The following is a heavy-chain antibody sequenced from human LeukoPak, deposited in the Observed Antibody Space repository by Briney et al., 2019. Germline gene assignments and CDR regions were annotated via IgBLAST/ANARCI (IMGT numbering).Heavy chain of an antibody. CDR2: IYSGGST. D-gene: IGHD3-10*01. CDR3: ARVAAHMVRGVMGAYFDY. Sequence: GGSLRLSCAASGFTVSSNYMSWVRQAPGKGLEWVSVIYSGGSTYYADSVKGRFTISRDNSKNTLYLQMNSLRAEDTAVYYCARVAAHMVRGVMGAYFDYWGQGTLVTVSS. J-gene: IGHJ4*02. CDR1: GFTVSSNY. V-gene: IGHV3-53*01.